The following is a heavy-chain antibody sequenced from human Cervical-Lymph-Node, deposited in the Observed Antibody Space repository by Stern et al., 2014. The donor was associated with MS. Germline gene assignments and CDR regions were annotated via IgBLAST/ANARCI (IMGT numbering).Heavy chain of an antibody. CDR1: GYMFTSYA. J-gene: IGHJ4*02. CDR3: ARPIAAADHAFDY. CDR2: SNTRTGTP. D-gene: IGHD6-13*01. Sequence: QVQLVQSESELKMPGASVKISCKASGYMFTSYALNWVRQAPGQGLEWLGWSNTRTGTPAYAQGLTGRFVFSLDTSVSTAFLQISSLRVEDTAIYYCARPIAAADHAFDYWGQGTLITVSS. V-gene: IGHV7-4-1*01.